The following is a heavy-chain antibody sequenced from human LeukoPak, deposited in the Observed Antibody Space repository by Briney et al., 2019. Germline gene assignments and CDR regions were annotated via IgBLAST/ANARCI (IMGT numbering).Heavy chain of an antibody. CDR3: AKDYDSSGWYLYYFDY. Sequence: GGSLRLSCAASGFTVSSNWMSWVRQAPGKGLEWVSAISGSGGSTYYADSVKGRFTISRDNSMNTLYLQMNSLRAEDTAVYYCAKDYDSSGWYLYYFDYWGQGTLVTVSS. J-gene: IGHJ4*02. CDR1: GFTVSSNW. D-gene: IGHD6-19*01. CDR2: ISGSGGST. V-gene: IGHV3-23*01.